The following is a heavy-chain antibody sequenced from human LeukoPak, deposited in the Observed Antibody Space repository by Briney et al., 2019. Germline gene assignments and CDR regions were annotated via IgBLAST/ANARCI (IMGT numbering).Heavy chain of an antibody. D-gene: IGHD3-22*01. CDR2: IRYDGSNK. Sequence: AGGSLRLSCVASGFTFSYNGMHWVRQAPGKGLEWVAFIRYDGSNKYYADSVKDRFTISRDNSKNTLYLQMNSLRDEDTAVYYCAKENYYDSSGYLVYWGQGTLVTVSS. CDR1: GFTFSYNG. CDR3: AKENYYDSSGYLVY. V-gene: IGHV3-30*02. J-gene: IGHJ4*02.